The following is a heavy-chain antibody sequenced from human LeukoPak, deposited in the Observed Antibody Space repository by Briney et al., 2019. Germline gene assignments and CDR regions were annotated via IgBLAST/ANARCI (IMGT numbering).Heavy chain of an antibody. CDR3: ARSESYYYDSSGYLSGHYFDY. Sequence: GSSVKVSCKASGGTFSSYAISWVRQAPGQGLEWMGGIIPIFGTANYAQKFQGRVTITTDESTSTAYMELSSLRSEDTAVYYCARSESYYYDSSGYLSGHYFDYWGQGTLVTVSS. D-gene: IGHD3-22*01. J-gene: IGHJ4*02. CDR1: GGTFSSYA. V-gene: IGHV1-69*05. CDR2: IIPIFGTA.